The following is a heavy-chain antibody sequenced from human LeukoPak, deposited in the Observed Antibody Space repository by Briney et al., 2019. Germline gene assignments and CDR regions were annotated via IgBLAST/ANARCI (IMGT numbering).Heavy chain of an antibody. CDR1: GYSISSGYY. Sequence: PSETLSLTCTVSGYSISSGYYWGWIRQPPGKGLEWIGSIYHSGSTYYNPSLKSRVTISVDTSKNQFSLKLSSVTAADTAVYYCARGGDSSSWSVDHWGQGTLVTVSS. D-gene: IGHD6-13*01. CDR3: ARGGDSSSWSVDH. CDR2: IYHSGST. J-gene: IGHJ4*02. V-gene: IGHV4-38-2*02.